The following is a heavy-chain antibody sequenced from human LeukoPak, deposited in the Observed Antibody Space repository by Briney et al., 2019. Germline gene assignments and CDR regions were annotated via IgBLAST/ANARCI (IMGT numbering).Heavy chain of an antibody. CDR1: GFTFNNYA. D-gene: IGHD6-13*01. Sequence: VGSLRLSCAASGFTFNNYAMSGGGHAPGKGLGWVSTLSGGGGGTYYADSAKGRFTISRDKSKNTLYLQMNTLRADDTAVYFCAKSVAATGTRGSFDYWGQGTLVTVSS. J-gene: IGHJ4*02. CDR3: AKSVAATGTRGSFDY. V-gene: IGHV3-23*01. CDR2: LSGGGGGT.